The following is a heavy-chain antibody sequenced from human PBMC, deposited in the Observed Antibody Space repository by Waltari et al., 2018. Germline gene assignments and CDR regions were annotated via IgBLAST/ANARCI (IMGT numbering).Heavy chain of an antibody. J-gene: IGHJ4*02. CDR2: IYYSGST. CDR1: GGSISSSSYY. Sequence: RRQLQESGPGLVRPSETLSPTGTVSGGSISSSSYYWGWIRQPPGKGLEWIGSIYYSGSTYYNPSLKSRVTISVDTSKNQFSLKLSSVTAADTAVYYCARDWHDWGQGTLVTVSS. D-gene: IGHD3-16*01. V-gene: IGHV4-39*06. CDR3: ARDWHD.